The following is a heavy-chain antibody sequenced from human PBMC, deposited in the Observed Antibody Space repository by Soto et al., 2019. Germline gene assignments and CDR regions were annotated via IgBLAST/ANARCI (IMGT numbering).Heavy chain of an antibody. D-gene: IGHD6-6*01. Sequence: SVKVSCKASGFTFTSSAVQWVRQARGQRLEWIGWIVVGSGNTNYAQKFQERVTITRDMSTSTAYMELSSLRSEDTAVYYCAAQSSSRYYYYGMDVWGQGTTVTVSS. CDR2: IVVGSGNT. CDR1: GFTFTSSA. V-gene: IGHV1-58*01. CDR3: AAQSSSRYYYYGMDV. J-gene: IGHJ6*02.